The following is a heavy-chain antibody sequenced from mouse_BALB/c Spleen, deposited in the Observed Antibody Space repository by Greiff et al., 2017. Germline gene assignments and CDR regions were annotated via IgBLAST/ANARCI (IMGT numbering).Heavy chain of an antibody. CDR1: GFTFSSYG. J-gene: IGHJ2*01. D-gene: IGHD1-1*01. CDR2: ISSGGSYT. CDR3: ARQDYYGSGNFDY. Sequence: EVQRVESGGDLVKPGGSLKLSCAASGFTFSSYGMSWVRQTPDKRLEWVATISSGGSYTYYPDSVKGRFTISRDNAKNTLYLQMSSLKSEDTAMYYCARQDYYGSGNFDYWGQGTTLTVSS. V-gene: IGHV5-6*01.